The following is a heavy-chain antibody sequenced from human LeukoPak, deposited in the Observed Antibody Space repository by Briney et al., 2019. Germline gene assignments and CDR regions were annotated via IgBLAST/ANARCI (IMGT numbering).Heavy chain of an antibody. CDR2: IYYSGST. CDR1: GGSISSYY. D-gene: IGHD2-15*01. CDR3: AKDTLADCSGGSCYYFYYYGMDV. Sequence: SETLSLTCTVSGGSISSYYWSWIRQPPGKGLEWIGYIYYSGSTNYNPSLKSRVTISVDTSKNQFSLKLSSVTAADTAVYSCAKDTLADCSGGSCYYFYYYGMDVWGQGTTVTVSS. J-gene: IGHJ6*02. V-gene: IGHV4-59*01.